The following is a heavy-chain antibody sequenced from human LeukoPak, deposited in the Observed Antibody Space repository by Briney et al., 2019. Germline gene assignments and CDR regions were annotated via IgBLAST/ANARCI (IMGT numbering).Heavy chain of an antibody. J-gene: IGHJ3*02. CDR2: IYYSGST. D-gene: IGHD6-13*01. CDR3: ARGDLVPGAFDI. CDR1: GGSISSYY. Sequence: SETLSLTCTVSGGSISSYYWSWIRQPPGKGLEWIGYIYYSGSTNYNPPLKSRVTISVDTSKNQFSLKLSSVTAADTAVYYCARGDLVPGAFDIWGQGTMVTVSS. V-gene: IGHV4-59*01.